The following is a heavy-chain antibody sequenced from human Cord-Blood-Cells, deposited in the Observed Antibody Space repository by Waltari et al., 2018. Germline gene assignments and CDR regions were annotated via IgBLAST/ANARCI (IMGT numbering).Heavy chain of an antibody. D-gene: IGHD2-2*01. Sequence: EVQLVESGGGLVKPGGSLRLSCAASGFTFSNAWMSWVRPAPGKGLEWVGRIKSKTDGGTTDYAAPVKGRFTISRDDSKNTLYLQMNSLKTEDTAVYYCTTCSSTSCYYYYYMDVWGKGTTVTVSS. CDR2: IKSKTDGGTT. CDR1: GFTFSNAW. J-gene: IGHJ6*03. V-gene: IGHV3-15*01. CDR3: TTCSSTSCYYYYYMDV.